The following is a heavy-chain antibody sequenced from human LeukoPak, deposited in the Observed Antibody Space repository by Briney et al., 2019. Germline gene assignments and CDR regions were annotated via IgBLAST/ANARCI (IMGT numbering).Heavy chain of an antibody. J-gene: IGHJ3*02. CDR2: ISSGGSIF. D-gene: IGHD6-19*01. CDR1: GFTFSSYE. V-gene: IGHV3-48*03. CDR3: AREAVPGGRGDTFDI. Sequence: GGSLRLSCAASGFTFSSYEINWVRQAPGKGLEWISYISSGGSIFYNADSVMGRFTISRDNAKNSLYLQMNSLRAEDTAIYYCAREAVPGGRGDTFDIWGQGTMVTVSS.